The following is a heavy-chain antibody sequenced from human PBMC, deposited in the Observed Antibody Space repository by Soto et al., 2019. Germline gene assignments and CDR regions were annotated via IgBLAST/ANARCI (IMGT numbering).Heavy chain of an antibody. Sequence: QVQLQESGPGLVKPSQTLSLTCTVSGGSISSGGYYWSWIRQHPGKGLEWIGYIYYSGSTYYNPSLKSRVTISVDTSKNQFSLKLSSVTAADTAVYYCARDGFDGTVVGEYFQHWGQGTLVTVSS. J-gene: IGHJ1*01. D-gene: IGHD2-15*01. CDR2: IYYSGST. CDR3: ARDGFDGTVVGEYFQH. CDR1: GGSISSGGYY. V-gene: IGHV4-31*03.